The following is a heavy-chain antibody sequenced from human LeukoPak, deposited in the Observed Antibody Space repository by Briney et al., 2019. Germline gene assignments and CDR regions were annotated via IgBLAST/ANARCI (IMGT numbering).Heavy chain of an antibody. D-gene: IGHD4-17*01. CDR1: GGSFSGYY. J-gene: IGHJ4*02. V-gene: IGHV4-34*01. Sequence: SETLSLTCAVYGGSFSGYYWSWIRQPPGKGLEWIGEINHSGSTNYNPSLKSRVTISVDTSKNQFSLKLSSVTAADTAVYYCARDRWVTTSVYGYFDYWGQGTLVTVSS. CDR3: ARDRWVTTSVYGYFDY. CDR2: INHSGST.